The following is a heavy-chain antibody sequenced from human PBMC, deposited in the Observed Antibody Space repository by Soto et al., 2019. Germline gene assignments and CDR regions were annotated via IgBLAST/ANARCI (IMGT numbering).Heavy chain of an antibody. CDR3: ARESEDLTSNFDY. J-gene: IGHJ4*02. Sequence: GGSLRLSCAASGFTFSRYSMNWVRQAPGKGLEWVSSISSTTNYIYYGDSIKGRFTIYRDNAKNSLYREMDRLRAENTAVYYCARESEDLTSNFDYWGQGTLVTVSS. V-gene: IGHV3-21*06. CDR2: ISSTTNYI. CDR1: GFTFSRYS.